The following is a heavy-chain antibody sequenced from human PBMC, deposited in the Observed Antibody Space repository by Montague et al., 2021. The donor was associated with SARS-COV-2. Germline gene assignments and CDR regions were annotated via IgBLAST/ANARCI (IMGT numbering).Heavy chain of an antibody. Sequence: SLRLSCAASVFTFDGYAIHWVLQAPGQGLEWVSGISCNSGSIGYADSVKGRFTISRDNAKNSLFLQMSSLTAEDTAVYYCTRVVVLRDGFDSWGQGTLVTVS. D-gene: IGHD3-16*01. J-gene: IGHJ4*02. CDR2: ISCNSGSI. V-gene: IGHV3-9*01. CDR1: VFTFDGYA. CDR3: TRVVVLRDGFDS.